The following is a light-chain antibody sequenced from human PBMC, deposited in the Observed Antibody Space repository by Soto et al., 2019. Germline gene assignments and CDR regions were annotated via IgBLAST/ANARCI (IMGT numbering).Light chain of an antibody. CDR3: HQYGSTPFT. V-gene: IGKV3-20*01. J-gene: IGKJ3*01. CDR2: GAS. CDR1: QSVSTNY. Sequence: EIMLTQSPGTLSLSPGDRATLSCRASQSVSTNYLAWYQQSLGQAPRLLIYGASSRATGIPDRFSGNGSGTDFTLSISRLEPEDFAVYSCHQYGSTPFTFGPGTKVDIK.